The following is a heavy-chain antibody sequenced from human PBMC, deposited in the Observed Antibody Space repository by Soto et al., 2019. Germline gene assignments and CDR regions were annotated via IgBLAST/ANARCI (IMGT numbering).Heavy chain of an antibody. D-gene: IGHD6-13*01. J-gene: IGHJ6*02. V-gene: IGHV4-59*01. CDR1: GGSISSYY. CDR3: AREGVSSSWYNYYAMDV. Sequence: QVQLQESGPGLVKPSETLSLTCTVSGGSISSYYWSWIRQPPGKGLEWIGYIYYSGSTNYNPSLKSRVTISVDTSKNQFSLKLSSVTAADTAVYYCAREGVSSSWYNYYAMDVWGQGPTVTVSS. CDR2: IYYSGST.